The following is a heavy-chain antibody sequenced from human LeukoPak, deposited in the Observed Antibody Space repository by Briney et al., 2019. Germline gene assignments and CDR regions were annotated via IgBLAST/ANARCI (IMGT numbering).Heavy chain of an antibody. CDR2: INAGNGNT. J-gene: IGHJ3*02. V-gene: IGHV1-3*01. CDR3: ATDKVIPRAFDI. Sequence: ASVKVSCKASGYTFTSYAMHWVRQAPGQRLEWMGWINAGNGNTKYSQKFQGRVTMTEDTSTDTAYMELSSLRSEDTAVYYRATDKVIPRAFDIWGQGTMVTVSS. CDR1: GYTFTSYA. D-gene: IGHD2-21*01.